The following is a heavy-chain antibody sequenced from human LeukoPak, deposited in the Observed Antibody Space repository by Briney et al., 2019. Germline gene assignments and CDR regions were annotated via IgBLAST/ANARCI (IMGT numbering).Heavy chain of an antibody. V-gene: IGHV7-4-1*02. J-gene: IGHJ5*02. CDR2: INTNTGNP. D-gene: IGHD6-19*01. CDR3: TGGGDNSGTFDP. CDR1: GYTLTSYV. Sequence: ASVKVCCKACGYTLTSYVRNLVRQARVHGLHLMGWINTNTGNPTYAQGFTGRFVFSLDTSVSTAYLEISSLKAEDTAMYYCTGGGDNSGTFDPWGQGTLVTVSS.